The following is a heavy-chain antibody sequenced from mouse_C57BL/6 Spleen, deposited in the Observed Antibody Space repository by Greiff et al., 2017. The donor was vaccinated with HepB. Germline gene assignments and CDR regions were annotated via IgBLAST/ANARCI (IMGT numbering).Heavy chain of an antibody. D-gene: IGHD1-1*01. CDR3: ARALGSTSSYFDC. CDR2: IYPGDGDT. CDR1: GYAFSSSW. J-gene: IGHJ2*01. Sequence: QVQLQQSGPELVKPGASVKISCKASGYAFSSSWMNWVKQRPGKGLEWIGRIYPGDGDTNYNGKFKGKATLTADKSSSTAYMQLSSLTSEDSAVYFCARALGSTSSYFDCWGKGTTLTVSS. V-gene: IGHV1-82*01.